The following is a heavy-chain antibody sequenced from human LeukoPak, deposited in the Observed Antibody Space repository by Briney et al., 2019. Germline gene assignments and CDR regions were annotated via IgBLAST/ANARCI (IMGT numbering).Heavy chain of an antibody. Sequence: SETLSLTCTVSCGSISSYYWSWIRQPPGKGLEWIGYIYYSGSTNYNPSLKSRVTISVDTSKNQFSLKLSSVTAADTAVYYCARSTYYDFWSGPPGWFDPWGQGTLVTVSS. CDR2: IYYSGST. D-gene: IGHD3-3*01. V-gene: IGHV4-59*01. J-gene: IGHJ5*02. CDR3: ARSTYYDFWSGPPGWFDP. CDR1: CGSISSYY.